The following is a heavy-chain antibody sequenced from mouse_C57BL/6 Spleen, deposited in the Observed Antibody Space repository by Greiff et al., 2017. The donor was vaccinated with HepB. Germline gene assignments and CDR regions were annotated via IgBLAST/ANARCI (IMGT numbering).Heavy chain of an antibody. CDR2: IHPSDSDT. V-gene: IGHV1-74*01. D-gene: IGHD1-1*01. J-gene: IGHJ2*01. CDR3: AIGAITTVVATDFDY. Sequence: VKLQQPGAELVKPGASVKVSCKASGYTFTSYWMHWVKQRPGQGLEWIGRIHPSDSDTNYNQKFKGKATLTVDKSSSTAYMQLSSLTSEDSAVYYCAIGAITTVVATDFDYWGQGTTLTVSS. CDR1: GYTFTSYW.